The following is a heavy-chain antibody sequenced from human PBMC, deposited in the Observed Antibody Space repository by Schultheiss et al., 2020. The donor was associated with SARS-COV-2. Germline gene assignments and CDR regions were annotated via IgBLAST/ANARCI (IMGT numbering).Heavy chain of an antibody. D-gene: IGHD2-2*02. CDR1: GGSISSSNW. CDR3: ASGRSECSSTSCYTVGVVDY. Sequence: SETLSLTCAVSGGSISSSNWWSWVRQPPGKGLEWIGYIYYSGSTNYNPSLKSRVTILVDKSKNQFSLKLSSVTAADTAVYYCASGRSECSSTSCYTVGVVDYWGQGTLVTVSS. J-gene: IGHJ4*02. CDR2: IYYSGST. V-gene: IGHV4-4*02.